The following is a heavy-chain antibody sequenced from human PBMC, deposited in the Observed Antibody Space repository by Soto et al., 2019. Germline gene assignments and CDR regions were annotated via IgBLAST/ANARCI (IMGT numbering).Heavy chain of an antibody. CDR3: AIGYYGDYNSCHYGRAV. Sequence: VQLVQSGGEVKKPGSSVKVSCKASGGSFNNEAINWVRQAPGQGLEWLGGIIPISELTEYAQKFQGRVILTADTSTGTAYMEPSQLRLEDTALSYCAIGYYGDYNSCHYGRAVWGDGTTGTVSA. D-gene: IGHD4-17*01. V-gene: IGHV1-69*17. J-gene: IGHJ6*04. CDR2: IIPISELT. CDR1: GGSFNNEA.